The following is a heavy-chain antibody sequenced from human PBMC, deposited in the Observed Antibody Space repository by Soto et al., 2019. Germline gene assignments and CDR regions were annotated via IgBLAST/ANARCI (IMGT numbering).Heavy chain of an antibody. CDR3: ARVRGDDFWSGYHDYYMDV. CDR1: GYTFTSYD. CDR2: MNPNSGNT. V-gene: IGHV1-8*01. D-gene: IGHD3-3*01. Sequence: ASVKVSCKASGYTFTSYDINWVRQATGQGLEWVGWMNPNSGNTGYAQKFQGRVTMTRNTSISTAYMELSSLRSEDTAVYYCARVRGDDFWSGYHDYYMDVWGKGTTVTVSS. J-gene: IGHJ6*03.